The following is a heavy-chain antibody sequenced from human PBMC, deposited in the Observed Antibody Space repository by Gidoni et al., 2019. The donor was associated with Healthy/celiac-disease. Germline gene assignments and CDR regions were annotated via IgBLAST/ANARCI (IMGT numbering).Heavy chain of an antibody. CDR2: ISYDGSNK. D-gene: IGHD3-22*01. J-gene: IGHJ4*02. CDR3: AKELYYYDSSGYY. Sequence: QVQLVESGGGVVQPGRSLRLSCAASGFTFSSYGMHWVRQAPGKGLEWVAVISYDGSNKYYADSVKGRFTISRDNSKNTLYLQMNSLRAEDTAVYYCAKELYYYDSSGYYWGQGTLVTVSS. V-gene: IGHV3-30*18. CDR1: GFTFSSYG.